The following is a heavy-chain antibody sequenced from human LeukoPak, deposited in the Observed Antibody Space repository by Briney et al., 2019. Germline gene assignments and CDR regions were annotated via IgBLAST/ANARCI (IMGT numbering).Heavy chain of an antibody. J-gene: IGHJ4*02. V-gene: IGHV3-30*02. CDR1: GFTFNYYG. Sequence: PGGSLRLSCGAPGFTFNYYGIHWVRQAPGKGLEWVSYIRHDGSKKYYADSVKGRFTISRDNSNNTVYLQMSSLRAEDTAVYYCAKDERNWNYNLASQTYDWGQGTLVTVSS. CDR3: AKDERNWNYNLASQTYD. CDR2: IRHDGSKK. D-gene: IGHD1-7*01.